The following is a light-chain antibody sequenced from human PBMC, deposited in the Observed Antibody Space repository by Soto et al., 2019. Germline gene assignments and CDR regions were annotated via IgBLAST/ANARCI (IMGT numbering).Light chain of an antibody. V-gene: IGKV1-5*03. CDR3: QQYNTDWT. Sequence: DIQMTQSPSTLSASVGDRVTITCRASQSIRSWLAWYQQKPGKAPKLLIYKASSLESGVPSRFSGSGSGTEFTLTISSLQPDDFATYYCQQYNTDWTFGQGTKVEIK. CDR2: KAS. J-gene: IGKJ1*01. CDR1: QSIRSW.